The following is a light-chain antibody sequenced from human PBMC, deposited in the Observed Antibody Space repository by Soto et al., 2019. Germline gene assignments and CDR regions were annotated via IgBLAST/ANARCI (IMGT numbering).Light chain of an antibody. Sequence: DIVVTQSPDSLAVSLGERATINCKSSQSVLYNSNDRNYLAWYQQKAGQAPKMLIYWASTRASGVPGRFSGSGSGTDFTLTITNLQPEDVAVYFCQQYYRTPLTFGGGTRVEIK. CDR2: WAS. J-gene: IGKJ4*01. CDR1: QSVLYNSNDRNY. CDR3: QQYYRTPLT. V-gene: IGKV4-1*01.